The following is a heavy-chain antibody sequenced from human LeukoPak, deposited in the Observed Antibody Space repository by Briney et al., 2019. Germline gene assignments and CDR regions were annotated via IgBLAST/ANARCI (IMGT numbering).Heavy chain of an antibody. V-gene: IGHV1-2*02. CDR1: VYTLTGYY. D-gene: IGHD6-13*01. J-gene: IGHJ5*02. CDR2: INPNSGGT. Sequence: GASVKVSCKASVYTLTGYYMHGVGPAPGQGLEWVGWINPNSGGTNYAQKFQGRVTMTRDTSISTAYMELSRLRSDDTAVYYCARERSSSWYRNWFDPWGQGTLVTVSS. CDR3: ARERSSSWYRNWFDP.